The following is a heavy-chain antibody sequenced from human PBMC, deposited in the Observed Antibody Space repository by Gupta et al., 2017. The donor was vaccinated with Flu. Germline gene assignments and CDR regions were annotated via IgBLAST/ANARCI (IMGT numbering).Heavy chain of an antibody. CDR3: VKAADGDYVTYFDY. V-gene: IGHV3-64D*06. J-gene: IGHJ4*02. D-gene: IGHD4-17*01. CDR2: ISSNGGST. CDR1: GFTFSSFA. Sequence: EVQLVESGGGLVQPGGSLRVSCSASGFTFSSFAMHWVRQAPGKGLEYVSAISSNGGSTYYADSVKGRFTISRDNSKNTLYLQMSSLRAEDTAVYYCVKAADGDYVTYFDYWGQGTLVTVSS.